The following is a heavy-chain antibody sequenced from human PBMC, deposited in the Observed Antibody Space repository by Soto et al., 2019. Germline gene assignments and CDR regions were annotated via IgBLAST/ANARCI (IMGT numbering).Heavy chain of an antibody. CDR2: IYYSGST. D-gene: IGHD1-26*01. CDR1: GVSISSGGYY. CDR3: ASPPLL. Sequence: QVQLQESGPGLVKPSQTLSLTCTVSGVSISSGGYYWRWLRQHPGKGLEWIGHIYYSGSTYDNYSRPSLKSRVTISVDTSKNPLSLKLSSVTAEDTAVYYCASPPLLWGQGTLVTVSS. J-gene: IGHJ4*02. V-gene: IGHV4-31*03.